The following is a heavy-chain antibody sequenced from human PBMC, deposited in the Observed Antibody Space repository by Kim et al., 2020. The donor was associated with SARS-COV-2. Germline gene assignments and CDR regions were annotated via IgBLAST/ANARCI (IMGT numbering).Heavy chain of an antibody. CDR3: VRDLFGRQDI. J-gene: IGHJ3*02. CDR1: GFTFSRNW. Sequence: GGSLRLSCAASGFTFSRNWMHWVRQAPGKGLVWVSRTNEDGSITNHADSVKGRFTISRDNAKNTLYLQMNNLRAEDTAVYYCVRDLFGRQDIWGQGTMVTVAS. V-gene: IGHV3-74*01. D-gene: IGHD3-10*01. CDR2: TNEDGSIT.